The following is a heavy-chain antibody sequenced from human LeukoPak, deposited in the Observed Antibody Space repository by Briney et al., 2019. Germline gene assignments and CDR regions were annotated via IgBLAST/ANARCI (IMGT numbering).Heavy chain of an antibody. CDR1: GYSFTSGYY. Sequence: SETLSLTCAVSGYSFTSGYYWGWIRPPPRKGLEWSGSIYHSGSTYYNPSLKSRVTISVDTSKNQVSLGLSTVTAADTAVYYRASLTYPHYFDYWGQGTLVTVSS. CDR3: ASLTYPHYFDY. CDR2: IYHSGST. J-gene: IGHJ4*02. V-gene: IGHV4-38-2*01.